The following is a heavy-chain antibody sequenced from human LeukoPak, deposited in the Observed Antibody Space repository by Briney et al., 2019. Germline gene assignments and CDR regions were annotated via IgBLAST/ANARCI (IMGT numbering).Heavy chain of an antibody. Sequence: PSETLSLTCTVSGGSISGSSSYWGWIRQPPGKGLEWIGSIYYSGSTYYNPSLKSRVTISVDTSKNQFSLKLSSVTAADTAVYYCAIMKYYYDSSGYDYWGQGTLVTVSS. J-gene: IGHJ4*02. V-gene: IGHV4-39*01. D-gene: IGHD3-22*01. CDR1: GGSISGSSSY. CDR2: IYYSGST. CDR3: AIMKYYYDSSGYDY.